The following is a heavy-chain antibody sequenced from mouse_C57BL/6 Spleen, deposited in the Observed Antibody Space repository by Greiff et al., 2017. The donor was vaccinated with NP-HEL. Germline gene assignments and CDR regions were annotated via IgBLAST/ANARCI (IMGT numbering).Heavy chain of an antibody. CDR3: ASDYGSSPYYAIDY. D-gene: IGHD1-1*01. J-gene: IGHJ4*01. CDR2: INPSTGGT. V-gene: IGHV1-42*01. CDR1: GYSFTGYY. Sequence: EVQLQQSGPELVKPGASVKISCKASGYSFTGYYMNWVKQSPEKSLEWIGEINPSTGGTTYNQKFKAKATLTVDKSSSTAYMQLNSLTSEDSAVYYCASDYGSSPYYAIDYWVQGTSVTVSS.